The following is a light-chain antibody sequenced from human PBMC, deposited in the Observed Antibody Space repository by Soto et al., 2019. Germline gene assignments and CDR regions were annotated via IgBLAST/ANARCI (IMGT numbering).Light chain of an antibody. CDR2: DAS. V-gene: IGKV1-5*01. CDR1: QSISSW. J-gene: IGKJ1*01. Sequence: IQMTQSPSTLSASVGDRVTITCRASQSISSWLAWYQQKPGKAPKLLIYDASSLESGVPSRFSGSGSGTEFTLTISSLQPDDFATYYCQQYNSYSRTLGQGTKVDIK. CDR3: QQYNSYSRT.